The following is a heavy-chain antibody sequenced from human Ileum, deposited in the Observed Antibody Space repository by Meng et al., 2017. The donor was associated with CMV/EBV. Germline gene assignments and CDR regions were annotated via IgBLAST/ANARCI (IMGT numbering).Heavy chain of an antibody. CDR1: GFTFSSYG. CDR3: ATGQERYHY. V-gene: IGHV3-23*01. D-gene: IGHD1-1*01. Sequence: LSLTCAASGFTFSSYGMTWVRQAPGKGLEWVSALSASGDSTFYADSVKGRFTISRDNSKNTLYLQMNSLGAEDTAVYYCATGQERYHYWGQGTLVTVSS. J-gene: IGHJ4*02. CDR2: LSASGDST.